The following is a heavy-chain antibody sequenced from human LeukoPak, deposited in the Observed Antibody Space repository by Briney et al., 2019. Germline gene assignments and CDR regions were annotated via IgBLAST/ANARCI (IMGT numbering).Heavy chain of an antibody. V-gene: IGHV3-74*01. CDR1: GFTFSAYW. CDR2: INKDATTI. Sequence: GGSLRLSCAASGFTFSAYWMHWIRQTPGKGLVWVSSINKDATTIRYADSVKGRCTISRDNAKNTVFLQMNSLRVEDTAVYYCARGGYGHGFDIWGQGTMVTVSS. D-gene: IGHD5-12*01. CDR3: ARGGYGHGFDI. J-gene: IGHJ3*02.